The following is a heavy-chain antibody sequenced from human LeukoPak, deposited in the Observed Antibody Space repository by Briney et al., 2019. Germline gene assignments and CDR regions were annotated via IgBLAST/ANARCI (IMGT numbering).Heavy chain of an antibody. CDR2: ITGGAAST. J-gene: IGHJ4*02. V-gene: IGHV3-23*01. CDR3: AKSGRYCSAGSCYQEASLDY. D-gene: IGHD2-15*01. CDR1: GFTLSSYE. Sequence: GGSLRLSCTASGFTLSSYEMSWVRQAPGKGLEWVSAITGGAASTNYADSVKGRFTISRDNSKNTLYLQMNSLRADDTAVYYCAKSGRYCSAGSCYQEASLDYWGQGTLVTVSS.